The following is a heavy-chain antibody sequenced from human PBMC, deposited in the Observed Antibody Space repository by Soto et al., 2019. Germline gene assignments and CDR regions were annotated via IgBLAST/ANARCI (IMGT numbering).Heavy chain of an antibody. J-gene: IGHJ3*02. D-gene: IGHD6-19*01. CDR1: GFTFSSYS. CDR2: ISSSSSYI. V-gene: IGHV3-21*01. CDR3: ARDEEQWLVRGNAFGI. Sequence: GGSLRLSCAASGFTFSSYSMNWVRQAPGKGLEWVSSISSSSSYIYYADSVKGRFTISRDNAKNSLYLQMNSLRAEDTAVYYCARDEEQWLVRGNAFGIWGQGTMVTVSS.